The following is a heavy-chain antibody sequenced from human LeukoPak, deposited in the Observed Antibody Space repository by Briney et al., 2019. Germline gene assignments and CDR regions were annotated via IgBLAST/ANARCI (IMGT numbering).Heavy chain of an antibody. V-gene: IGHV3-48*03. D-gene: IGHD3-16*01. CDR2: ITSSGSSI. CDR3: ARELGGFNWFGP. CDR1: GFTFSSYE. J-gene: IGHJ5*02. Sequence: GGSLRLSCAASGFTFSSYEMNWVRQAPGKGLEWVSYITSSGSSIYYADSVRGRFTMSRDNAKNSPYLQMNSLRAEDTAVYYCARELGGFNWFGPWGQGTLVTVSS.